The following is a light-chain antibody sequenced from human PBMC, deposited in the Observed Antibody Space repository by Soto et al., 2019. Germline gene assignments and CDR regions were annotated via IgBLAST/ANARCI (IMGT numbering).Light chain of an antibody. J-gene: IGKJ5*01. CDR1: QSINSY. CDR3: QQSYNTPT. Sequence: DIRLTQSPSSLSASVGDRVTITCRASQSINSYLNWYQQKPGKAPALLIYAASSLQSGVPSRFSGSGSGTDFTLTIGSLQPEDSATYFCQQSYNTPTFGQGTRLEIK. V-gene: IGKV1-39*01. CDR2: AAS.